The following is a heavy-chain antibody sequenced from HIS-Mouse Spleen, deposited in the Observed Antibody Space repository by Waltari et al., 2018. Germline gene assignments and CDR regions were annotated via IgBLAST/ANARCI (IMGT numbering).Heavy chain of an antibody. V-gene: IGHV6-1*01. D-gene: IGHD6-13*01. J-gene: IGHJ4*02. CDR1: GDSVSSNSAA. CDR2: KYYRSEWYN. CDR3: ARDSNRYSSSWFDY. Sequence: QVQLQQSGPGLVKPSQTLSLTCAISGDSVSSNSAAWNWIRQSPSRGLEWLGMKYYRSEWYNEYAVSVKSRITINPDTAKSQFSLQLNSVTREDTAVYYCARDSNRYSSSWFDYWGQGTLVTVSS.